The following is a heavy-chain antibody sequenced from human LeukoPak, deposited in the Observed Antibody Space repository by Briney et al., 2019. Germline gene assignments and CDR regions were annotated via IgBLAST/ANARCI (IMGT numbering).Heavy chain of an antibody. V-gene: IGHV4-34*01. CDR1: GGSFSGYY. J-gene: IGHJ4*02. D-gene: IGHD1-26*01. Sequence: MPSETLSLTCAVYGGSFSGYYWSWIRQPPGKGMEWHGEINHSGSTNYNPSLKSRVTISVDTSKNQFSLKLSSVTAADTAVYYCARGFGEVAMFLVGATAWDYWGEGTLVTVSS. CDR2: INHSGST. CDR3: ARGFGEVAMFLVGATAWDY.